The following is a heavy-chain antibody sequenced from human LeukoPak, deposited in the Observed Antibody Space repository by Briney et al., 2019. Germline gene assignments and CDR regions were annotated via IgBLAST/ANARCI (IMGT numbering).Heavy chain of an antibody. D-gene: IGHD4/OR15-4a*01. V-gene: IGHV3-21*01. J-gene: IGHJ4*02. Sequence: GGSLRLSCAASGFTFRSYSMNWVRQAPGKGLEWVSSISSSSSYIYYADSVKGRFTISRDNAKNSLYLQMNSLSAEDTAVYYCARAVLARLVDYWGQGTLVTVSS. CDR1: GFTFRSYS. CDR2: ISSSSSYI. CDR3: ARAVLARLVDY.